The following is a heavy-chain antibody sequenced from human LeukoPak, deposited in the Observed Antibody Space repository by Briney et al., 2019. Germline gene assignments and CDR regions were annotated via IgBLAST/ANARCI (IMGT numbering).Heavy chain of an antibody. CDR2: ISSSSSYI. CDR1: GFTFSSYS. CDR3: ARDHQVVVAATLRYYYYGMDV. D-gene: IGHD2-15*01. V-gene: IGHV3-21*01. Sequence: PGGSLRLSCAASGFTFSSYSMNWVRQAPGKGLEWVSSISSSSSYIYYADSVKGRFTISRDNSKNTLYLQMNSLRAEDTAVYYCARDHQVVVAATLRYYYYGMDVWGQGTTVTVSS. J-gene: IGHJ6*02.